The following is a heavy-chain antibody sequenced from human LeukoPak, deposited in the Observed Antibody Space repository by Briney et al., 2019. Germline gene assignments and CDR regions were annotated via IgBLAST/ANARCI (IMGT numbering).Heavy chain of an antibody. CDR2: IYNTGST. J-gene: IGHJ4*02. CDR1: GGSISSGGYY. D-gene: IGHD2/OR15-2a*01. V-gene: IGHV4-31*03. CDR3: ARKGNGIYYLDY. Sequence: PSETLSLTCTVSGGSISSGGYYWSWLRQLPGKGLEWIGYIYNTGSTYYNPSLQSRVTVSVDTSKNQFSLKLSSVTAADTAVYYCARKGNGIYYLDYWGQGTLVTVSS.